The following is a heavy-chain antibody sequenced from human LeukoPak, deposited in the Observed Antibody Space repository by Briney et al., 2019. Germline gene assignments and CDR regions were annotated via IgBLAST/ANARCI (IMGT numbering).Heavy chain of an antibody. CDR3: ARQRSSGGIVYYMDV. Sequence: PSETLSLTCTVSGGSISSYYWSWIRQPPGKGLEWIGYIYTSGSTNYNPSLKSRVTISVDTSKNQFSLKLSSVTAADTAVYYCARQRSSGGIVYYMDVWGKGTTVTVSS. CDR1: GGSISSYY. CDR2: IYTSGST. J-gene: IGHJ6*03. V-gene: IGHV4-4*09. D-gene: IGHD2-15*01.